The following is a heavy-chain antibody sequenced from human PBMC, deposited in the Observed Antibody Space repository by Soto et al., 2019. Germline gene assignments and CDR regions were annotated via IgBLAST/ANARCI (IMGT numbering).Heavy chain of an antibody. V-gene: IGHV3-30-3*01. Sequence: QVQLVESGGGVVQPGRSLTLSCAASGFTFSSYAMHWVRQAPGKGLEWVAVILYDGNNKYYADSVKGRFTISRDNSKNTLYLQMNGLRAEDTAVYYCARDFPDVWGQGTTVTVSS. CDR3: ARDFPDV. CDR1: GFTFSSYA. CDR2: ILYDGNNK. J-gene: IGHJ6*02.